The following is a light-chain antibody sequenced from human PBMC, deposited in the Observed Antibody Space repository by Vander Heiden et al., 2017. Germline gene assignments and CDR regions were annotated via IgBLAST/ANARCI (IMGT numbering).Light chain of an antibody. Sequence: SYVLTQPPSVSVAPEQTARSPGAGNNIGSKSVHWYQQKPGQAPVLVVYDDSDRPSGIPERFSGSNSGNTATLTISRVEAGDEADYYCQVWDSSSDHVVFGGGTKLTVL. CDR1: NIGSKS. CDR2: DDS. CDR3: QVWDSSSDHVV. V-gene: IGLV3-21*02. J-gene: IGLJ2*01.